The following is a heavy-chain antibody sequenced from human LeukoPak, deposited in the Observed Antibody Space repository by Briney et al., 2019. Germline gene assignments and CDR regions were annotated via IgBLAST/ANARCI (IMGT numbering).Heavy chain of an antibody. D-gene: IGHD3-10*01. CDR1: GGSISSYY. V-gene: IGHV4-59*01. J-gene: IGHJ5*02. CDR2: IYYSGST. CDR3: ARVKWFGELSVFDP. Sequence: PSETLSLTCTVSGGSISSYYWSWIRQPPGKGLEWIGYIYYSGSTNYNPSLKSRVTISVDTSKNQFSLKLSSVTAADTAVYYCARVKWFGELSVFDPWGQGTLVTVSS.